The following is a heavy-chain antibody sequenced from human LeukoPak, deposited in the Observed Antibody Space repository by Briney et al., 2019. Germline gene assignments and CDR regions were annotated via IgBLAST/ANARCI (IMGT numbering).Heavy chain of an antibody. CDR2: IYPGDSDT. CDR3: ARQVPKIINQYYMDV. D-gene: IGHD1-14*01. CDR1: GYTFTNYW. Sequence: GESLKISCKSSGYTFTNYWIAWVRQMPGKGLEWMGIIYPGDSDTRYSPSFQGQVTFSAYKSISTAYLQWSSLKASDTAIYYCARQVPKIINQYYMDVWGKGTTVTVSS. J-gene: IGHJ6*03. V-gene: IGHV5-51*01.